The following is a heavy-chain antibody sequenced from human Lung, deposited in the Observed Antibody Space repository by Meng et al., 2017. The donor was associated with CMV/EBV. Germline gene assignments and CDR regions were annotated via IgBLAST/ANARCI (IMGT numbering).Heavy chain of an antibody. J-gene: IGHJ4*02. Sequence: GESLKISCAVSGFTVSSNYMSWVRQALGKGLVWVSRINGDGSSTSYADSVKGRFTISRDNAKNTLYLQMNSLRAEDTAVYYCARSYYYDSSGYYYPFDYWGQGTLVTVSS. D-gene: IGHD3-22*01. CDR2: INGDGSST. V-gene: IGHV3-74*01. CDR1: GFTVSSNY. CDR3: ARSYYYDSSGYYYPFDY.